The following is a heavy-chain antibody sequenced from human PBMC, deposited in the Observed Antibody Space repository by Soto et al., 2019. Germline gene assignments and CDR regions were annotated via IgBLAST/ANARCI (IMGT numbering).Heavy chain of an antibody. J-gene: IGHJ6*02. CDR3: ARDRGTGTTSYYYGMDV. CDR2: INPNSGGT. CDR1: GYTFTGYY. D-gene: IGHD1-1*01. Sequence: GASVKVSCKASGYTFTGYYMHWVRQAPGQGLEWMGWINPNSGGTNYAQKFQGRVTMTRDTSISTAYMELSRLRSDDTAVYYCARDRGTGTTSYYYGMDVWGQGTTFTVSS. V-gene: IGHV1-2*02.